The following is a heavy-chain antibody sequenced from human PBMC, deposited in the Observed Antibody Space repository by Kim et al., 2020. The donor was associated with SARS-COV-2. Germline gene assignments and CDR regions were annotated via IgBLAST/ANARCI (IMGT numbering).Heavy chain of an antibody. D-gene: IGHD2-15*01. CDR3: ARLAGQDGLLLFRFDY. CDR1: GGSISSSSYY. CDR2: IYYSGST. J-gene: IGHJ4*02. Sequence: SETLSLTCTVSGGSISSSSYYWGWIRQPPGKGLEWIGSIYYSGSTYYNPSLKSRVTISVDTSKNQFSLKLSSVTAADTAVYYCARLAGQDGLLLFRFDYWGQGTLVTVSS. V-gene: IGHV4-39*01.